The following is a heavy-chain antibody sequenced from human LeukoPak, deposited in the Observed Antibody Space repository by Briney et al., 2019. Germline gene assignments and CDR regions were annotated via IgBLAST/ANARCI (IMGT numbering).Heavy chain of an antibody. Sequence: ASVKVSCKASGYTFTSYGISWVRQAPGQGLEWMGWINPNSGGTNYAQNFQGRVTMTRDTSISTAYMELSRLRSDDTAVYYRARASPSYCRGGSCSPLGTFDIWGQGTMVTVSS. J-gene: IGHJ3*02. D-gene: IGHD2-15*01. CDR3: ARASPSYCRGGSCSPLGTFDI. CDR2: INPNSGGT. CDR1: GYTFTSYG. V-gene: IGHV1-2*02.